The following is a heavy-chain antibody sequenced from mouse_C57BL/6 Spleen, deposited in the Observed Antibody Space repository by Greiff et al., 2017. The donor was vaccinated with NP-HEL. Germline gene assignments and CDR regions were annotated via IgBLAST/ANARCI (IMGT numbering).Heavy chain of an antibody. V-gene: IGHV1-26*01. CDR1: GYTFTDYY. CDR2: INPNNGGT. Sequence: EVQLQQSGPELVKPGASVKISCKASGYTFTDYYMNWVKQSHGKSLEWIGDINPNNGGTSYNQKFKGKATLTVDKSSSTAYMELRSLASEDSAVYYCARQRIAMDYWGQGTSVTVSS. J-gene: IGHJ4*01. CDR3: ARQRIAMDY.